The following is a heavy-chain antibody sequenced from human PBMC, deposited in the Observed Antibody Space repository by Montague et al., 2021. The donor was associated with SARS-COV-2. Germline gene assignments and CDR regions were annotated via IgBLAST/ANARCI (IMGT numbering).Heavy chain of an antibody. V-gene: IGHV3-43*02. Sequence: SLRLSCAASGFTFDDYVMYWVRQPPGKGLEWVSLISGDGGKTYYADSVKGRFTTSRDNGKNSLYLQMNSLGTEVTALYHCAKGTYFYDSSGYYPESHYSYFDGMDVWGQGTTVTVSS. CDR2: ISGDGGKT. CDR3: AKGTYFYDSSGYYPESHYSYFDGMDV. CDR1: GFTFDDYV. J-gene: IGHJ6*02. D-gene: IGHD3-22*01.